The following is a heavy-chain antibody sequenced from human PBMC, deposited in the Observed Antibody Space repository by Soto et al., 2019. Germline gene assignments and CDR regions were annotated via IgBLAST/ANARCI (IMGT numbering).Heavy chain of an antibody. CDR2: IIPIFGTA. V-gene: IGHV1-69*13. Sequence: SVKVSCKASGGTFSSYAISWVRQAPGQGLEWMGGIIPIFGTANYAQKFQGRVTITADESTSTAYMELSSLRSEDTAVYYCARQKDIVLVPAAIGLNWFDPWGQGTLVTVSS. CDR1: GGTFSSYA. CDR3: ARQKDIVLVPAAIGLNWFDP. J-gene: IGHJ5*02. D-gene: IGHD2-2*01.